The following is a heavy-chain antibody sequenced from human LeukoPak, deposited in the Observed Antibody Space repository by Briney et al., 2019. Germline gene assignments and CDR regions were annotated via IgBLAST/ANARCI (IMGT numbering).Heavy chain of an antibody. CDR3: ARGAAAGQDY. CDR1: GFTFSSYS. J-gene: IGHJ4*02. CDR2: ISSSSSYI. D-gene: IGHD6-13*01. V-gene: IGHV3-21*01. Sequence: PGGSLRLSCAASGFTFSSYSMNWVRQPPGKGLEWVSSISSSSSYIYYPDSVKGRFTISRDNAKNSLYLQMNSLRAEDTAVYYCARGAAAGQDYWGQGTLVTVSS.